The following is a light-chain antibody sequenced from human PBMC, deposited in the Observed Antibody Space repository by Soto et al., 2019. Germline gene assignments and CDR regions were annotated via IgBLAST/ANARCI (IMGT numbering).Light chain of an antibody. J-gene: IGKJ5*01. CDR2: EAS. V-gene: IGKV3-11*01. CDR1: QSVSSY. CDR3: QQRSPWHPIT. Sequence: EIVLTQSPANLSLSAGERATLSWRASQSVSSYLAWYQKKPGQAPRLLLYEASNRATGVPARFSGSGSGTDLALTISSLETEDFAVYYCQQRSPWHPITFGQGTRLEIK.